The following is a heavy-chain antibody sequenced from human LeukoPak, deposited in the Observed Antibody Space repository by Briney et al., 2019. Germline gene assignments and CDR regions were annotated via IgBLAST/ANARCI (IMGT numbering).Heavy chain of an antibody. CDR1: GGSISSGDYY. CDR2: IYYSGST. J-gene: IGHJ4*02. V-gene: IGHV4-30-4*01. D-gene: IGHD2-15*01. CDR3: VRIMLSWREFDC. Sequence: PSETLSLTCTVSGGSISSGDYYWSWIRQPPGKGLEWIGYIYYSGSTYYNPSLKSRVTISVDTSKNQFSLKLSSVTAADTAVYYCVRIMLSWREFDCWGQGTLVTVSS.